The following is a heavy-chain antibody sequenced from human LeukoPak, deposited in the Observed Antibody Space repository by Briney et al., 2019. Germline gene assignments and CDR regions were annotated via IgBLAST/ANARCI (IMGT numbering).Heavy chain of an antibody. J-gene: IGHJ4*02. V-gene: IGHV3-30*03. CDR2: IPNDGRNN. CDR1: GFTFNYYG. D-gene: IGHD3-22*01. CDR3: ATSRDYYDSNGYYPYYFDC. Sequence: GRSLRLSCEASGFTFNYYGMHWLRQAPGKGLEWVAVIPNDGRNNYYADSVKGRFTISRDNFKNTLYLQMNSLRTEDTAVYYCATSRDYYDSNGYYPYYFDCWGQGTLVTVSS.